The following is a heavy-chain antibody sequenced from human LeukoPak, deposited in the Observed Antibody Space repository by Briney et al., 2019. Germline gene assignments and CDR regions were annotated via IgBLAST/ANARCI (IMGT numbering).Heavy chain of an antibody. CDR2: IRYDGSNK. Sequence: PGGSLRLSCAASGFTFSSYGMHWVRQAPGKGLEWVAVIRYDGSNKYYADSVKGRFTISRDNSKNTLYLQMNSLRAEDTAVYYCAKARQGSSWSQGVFYGMDVWGQGTTVTVSS. V-gene: IGHV3-30*02. J-gene: IGHJ6*02. CDR3: AKARQGSSWSQGVFYGMDV. D-gene: IGHD6-13*01. CDR1: GFTFSSYG.